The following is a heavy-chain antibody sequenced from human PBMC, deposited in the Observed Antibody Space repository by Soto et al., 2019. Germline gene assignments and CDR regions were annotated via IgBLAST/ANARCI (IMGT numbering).Heavy chain of an antibody. CDR2: IYYSGNT. Sequence: SETLSLTCTVSGGSIGSTTYYWGWIRQPPGKGLEWIGSIYYSGNTFYNPSLKSRLTISVDTSKNQFSLKLTSVTAADTAVYYCARINHSGGSWYAGYRGQGTLVTVS. D-gene: IGHD2-15*01. J-gene: IGHJ4*02. CDR3: ARINHSGGSWYAGY. CDR1: GGSIGSTTYY. V-gene: IGHV4-39*01.